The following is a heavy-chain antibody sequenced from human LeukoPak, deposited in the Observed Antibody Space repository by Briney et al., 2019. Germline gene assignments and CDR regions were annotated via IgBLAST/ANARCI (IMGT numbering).Heavy chain of an antibody. Sequence: SRTLSLTCAVSGDSFSSNSAAWDWLRQSPSRGREWRGRTYYRSKLYNDYSVSLKSRITINSDTSKNQFSLQLNSVTPEDTAVYYCARENPTVFDYWGQGILVTVSS. J-gene: IGHJ4*02. CDR2: TYYRSKLYN. CDR3: ARENPTVFDY. CDR1: GDSFSSNSAA. V-gene: IGHV6-1*01. D-gene: IGHD4-17*01.